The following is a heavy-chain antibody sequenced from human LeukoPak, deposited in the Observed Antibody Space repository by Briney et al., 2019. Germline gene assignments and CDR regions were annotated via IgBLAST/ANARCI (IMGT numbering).Heavy chain of an antibody. CDR1: GFTFSSYE. Sequence: GGSLRLSCAASGFTFSSYEMNWVRQAPGKGLEWVSYISSSGSTIYYADSVKGRFTTSRDNAKNSLYLQMNSLRAEDTAVYYCARAPYSGSSQFDYWGQGTLVTVSS. J-gene: IGHJ4*02. CDR3: ARAPYSGSSQFDY. D-gene: IGHD1-26*01. CDR2: ISSSGSTI. V-gene: IGHV3-48*03.